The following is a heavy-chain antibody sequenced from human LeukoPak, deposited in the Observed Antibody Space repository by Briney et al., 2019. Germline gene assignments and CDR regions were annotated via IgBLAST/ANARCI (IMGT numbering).Heavy chain of an antibody. Sequence: GGSLRLSCAASGFTFSSYAMSWVRQAPGKGLEWVSAISGSGGGTYYADSVKGRFTISRDNSKNTLYLQMNSLRAEDTAVYYCAKSHYYDSSGYVYWGQGTLVTVSS. CDR1: GFTFSSYA. CDR3: AKSHYYDSSGYVY. V-gene: IGHV3-23*01. D-gene: IGHD3-22*01. J-gene: IGHJ4*02. CDR2: ISGSGGGT.